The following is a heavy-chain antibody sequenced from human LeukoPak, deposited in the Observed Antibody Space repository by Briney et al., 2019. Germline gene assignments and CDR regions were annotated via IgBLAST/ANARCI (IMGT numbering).Heavy chain of an antibody. CDR2: ISSSGSTV. CDR3: ARGVRYCSGGNCYPNTLTYMDV. J-gene: IGHJ6*03. D-gene: IGHD2-15*01. Sequence: TGGSLRLSCAASGFTFSSYEMNWVRQAPGKGLEWVSYISSSGSTVYYADSVKGRFTISRDNAKNSLYLQMNSLRAEDTAVYYCARGVRYCSGGNCYPNTLTYMDVWGKGTTVTVSS. V-gene: IGHV3-48*03. CDR1: GFTFSSYE.